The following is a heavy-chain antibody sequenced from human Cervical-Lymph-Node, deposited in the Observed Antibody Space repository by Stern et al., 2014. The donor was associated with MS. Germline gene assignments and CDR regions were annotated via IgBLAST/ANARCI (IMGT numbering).Heavy chain of an antibody. D-gene: IGHD3-3*01. CDR2: VYTSGST. Sequence: QEQLQESGPGLVKPLQTLSLTCTVSGGSITTGRHYWTWIRQPAGKGLEWIGCVYTSGSTNYKPSLGSRVTMAVDTSKNQFSLNLNSVSAADTAVYYCARGAKVYDFWSGSGLDEYYGLDVWGQGITVTVSS. J-gene: IGHJ6*02. CDR3: ARGAKVYDFWSGSGLDEYYGLDV. CDR1: GGSITTGRHY. V-gene: IGHV4-61*02.